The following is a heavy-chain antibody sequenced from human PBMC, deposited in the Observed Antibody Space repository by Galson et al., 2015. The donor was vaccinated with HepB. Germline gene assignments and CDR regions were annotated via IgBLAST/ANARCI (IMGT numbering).Heavy chain of an antibody. Sequence: SLRLSCAASGFSFDKHAMHWVRQAPGKGLEWVAGISWNSGSIGYADSAKGRFTISRDNAKNSLYLEMNSLRAEDTALYYCAKDKGLRLGELSSYYHGMDAWGQGTTVTVSS. CDR3: AKDKGLRLGELSSYYHGMDA. V-gene: IGHV3-9*01. CDR1: GFSFDKHA. J-gene: IGHJ6*02. CDR2: ISWNSGSI. D-gene: IGHD3-16*01.